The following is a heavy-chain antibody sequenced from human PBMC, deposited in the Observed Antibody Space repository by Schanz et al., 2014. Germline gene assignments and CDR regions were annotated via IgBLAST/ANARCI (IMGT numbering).Heavy chain of an antibody. CDR3: AKDSTHIDIVLVPTAIDY. CDR2: ISYDGSNK. V-gene: IGHV3-30*18. D-gene: IGHD2-2*01. CDR1: GFTISSYS. J-gene: IGHJ4*02. Sequence: VHLVESGGGLVKRGGSLRLSCAASGFTISSYSMNWVRQAPGKGPEWVAVISYDGSNKYYADSVKGRFTISRDNSKNTLYLHMNTLRSEDTAVYYCAKDSTHIDIVLVPTAIDYWGQGTLVTVSS.